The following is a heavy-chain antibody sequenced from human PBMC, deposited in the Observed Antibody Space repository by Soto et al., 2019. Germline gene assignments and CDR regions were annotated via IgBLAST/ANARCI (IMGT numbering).Heavy chain of an antibody. V-gene: IGHV3-74*01. CDR2: INSDGSST. J-gene: IGHJ6*02. Sequence: GSLRLSCAASGFTFSSYWMHWVRQAPGKGLVWVSRINSDGSSTSYADSVKGRFTISRDNAKDTLYLQMNSLRAEDTAVYYCASAYGYCSGGSCYLAASYYYYYYGMDVWGQGTTVTVSS. D-gene: IGHD2-15*01. CDR3: ASAYGYCSGGSCYLAASYYYYYYGMDV. CDR1: GFTFSSYW.